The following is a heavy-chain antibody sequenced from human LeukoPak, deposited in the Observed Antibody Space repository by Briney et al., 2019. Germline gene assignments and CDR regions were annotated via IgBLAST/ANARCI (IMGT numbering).Heavy chain of an antibody. D-gene: IGHD1-1*01. CDR2: ISSRSSYI. J-gene: IGHJ4*02. CDR3: ARLEQLEREVFFDH. Sequence: PGGSLRLSCAASGFTFSSFNMNWVRQAPGRGLEWVSSISSRSSYIYYADSVKGRFTISRDNAKNSLLLQMNSLRAEDTAVYYCARLEQLEREVFFDHWGQGTLVTVSS. V-gene: IGHV3-21*01. CDR1: GFTFSSFN.